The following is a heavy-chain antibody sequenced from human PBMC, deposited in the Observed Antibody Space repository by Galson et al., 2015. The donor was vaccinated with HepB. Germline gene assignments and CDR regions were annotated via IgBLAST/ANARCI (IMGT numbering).Heavy chain of an antibody. J-gene: IGHJ6*02. V-gene: IGHV3-74*01. CDR2: INSGASST. CDR3: ARVYGSKHYVMDV. Sequence: SLRLSCAASGFTFSSYWMHWVRQAPGKGLVWVSRINSGASSTSYAYSVKGRLTISRDNANNTLYLQMNRLRAGDTAVYYCARVYGSKHYVMDVWGQGTTVTV. CDR1: GFTFSSYW. D-gene: IGHD4-17*01.